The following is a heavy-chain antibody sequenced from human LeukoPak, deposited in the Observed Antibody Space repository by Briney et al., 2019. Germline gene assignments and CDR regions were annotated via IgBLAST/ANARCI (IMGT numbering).Heavy chain of an antibody. Sequence: SETLSPTCAVSGYSISSGYYWGWIRQPPGKGLEWIGSIYYSGSTYYNPSLKSRVTISVDTSKNQFSLKLSSVTAADTAVYYCARQVYSGYDTFDYWGQGTLVTVSS. CDR2: IYYSGST. CDR3: ARQVYSGYDTFDY. D-gene: IGHD5-12*01. CDR1: GYSISSGYY. V-gene: IGHV4-38-2*01. J-gene: IGHJ4*02.